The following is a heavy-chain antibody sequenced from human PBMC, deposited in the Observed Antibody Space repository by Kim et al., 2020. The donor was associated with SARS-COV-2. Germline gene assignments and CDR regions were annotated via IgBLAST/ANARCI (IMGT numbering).Heavy chain of an antibody. Sequence: SGPTLVNPTQTLTLTCTFSGFSLSTSGMCVSWIRQPPGKALEWLALIDWDDDKYYSTSLKTRLTISKDTSKNQVVLTMTNMDPVDTATYYCARIPGETGYYNPDAVGYGMDVWGQGTTVTVSS. D-gene: IGHD3-9*01. V-gene: IGHV2-70*01. J-gene: IGHJ6*02. CDR2: IDWDDDK. CDR1: GFSLSTSGMC. CDR3: ARIPGETGYYNPDAVGYGMDV.